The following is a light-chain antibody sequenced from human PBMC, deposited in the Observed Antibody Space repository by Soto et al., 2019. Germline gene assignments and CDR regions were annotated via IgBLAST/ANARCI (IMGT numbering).Light chain of an antibody. CDR2: KDS. CDR3: QSAYSSGTYYV. V-gene: IGLV3-25*03. Sequence: SYELTQPPSVSVSPGQTARITCSGDALPKQYAYWYQQKPGQAPVLVIYKDSERPSGIPERFSGSSSGTTVTLTLSGVQAEDEADYYCQSAYSSGTYYVFGTGTKVTVL. CDR1: ALPKQY. J-gene: IGLJ1*01.